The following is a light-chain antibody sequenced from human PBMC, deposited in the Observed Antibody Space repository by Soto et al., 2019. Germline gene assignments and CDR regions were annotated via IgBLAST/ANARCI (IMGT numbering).Light chain of an antibody. CDR1: QYIRNY. Sequence: DIQMTQSPSSLSAPVGDRVAITCRASQYIRNYLNWYQQKPGKAPRVLIYGAASLQSGVPSRFSGSGSGTNFSLTINSLQPEDYATYYCQQSYNIQALTFGGGTKVDIK. J-gene: IGKJ4*01. CDR2: GAA. CDR3: QQSYNIQALT. V-gene: IGKV1-39*01.